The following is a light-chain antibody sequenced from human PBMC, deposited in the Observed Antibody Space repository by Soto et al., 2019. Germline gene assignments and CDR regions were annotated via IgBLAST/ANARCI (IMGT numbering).Light chain of an antibody. Sequence: EIVLTQSPGTLSLSPGERATLSCRVSQNIRNNNLNWYQQKPGQAPRLLIYGASGRATGIPARFTGSGSGTEFILTISSLQSEDFAVYYCQQYDIWPPTFGQGTKVDIK. V-gene: IGKV3D-15*01. CDR3: QQYDIWPPT. J-gene: IGKJ1*01. CDR2: GAS. CDR1: QNIRNNN.